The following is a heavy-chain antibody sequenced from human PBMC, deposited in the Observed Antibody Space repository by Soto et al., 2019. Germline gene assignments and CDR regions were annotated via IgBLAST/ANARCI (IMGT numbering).Heavy chain of an antibody. V-gene: IGHV1-69*06. Sequence: SVKVACKASLGTISSYPISWARQSPRQGLEWMGGIIPIFGTANYTQKFQYRVTITADKSTSTAYMELSSLRSEDTAVYYCARDLPYNWNDGASFGAFDIWGQGTMVTVSS. D-gene: IGHD1-20*01. CDR2: IIPIFGTA. CDR1: LGTISSYP. CDR3: ARDLPYNWNDGASFGAFDI. J-gene: IGHJ3*02.